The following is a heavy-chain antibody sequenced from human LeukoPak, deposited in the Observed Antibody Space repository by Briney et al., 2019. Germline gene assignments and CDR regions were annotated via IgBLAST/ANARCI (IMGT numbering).Heavy chain of an antibody. CDR3: ARDSRDYYDSSGPY. Sequence: SETLSLICTVSGGSISSYYWSWIRQPPGKGLEWIGCIYYTGSTNYNPSLKSRVTISVDTSKNQFSLKLSSVTAADTAVYYCARDSRDYYDSSGPYWGQGTLVTVSS. D-gene: IGHD3-22*01. V-gene: IGHV4-59*12. CDR1: GGSISSYY. J-gene: IGHJ4*02. CDR2: IYYTGST.